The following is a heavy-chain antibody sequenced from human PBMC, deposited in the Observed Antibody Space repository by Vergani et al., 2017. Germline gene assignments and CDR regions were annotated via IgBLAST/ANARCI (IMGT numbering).Heavy chain of an antibody. J-gene: IGHJ4*02. CDR1: GFTVSSNY. D-gene: IGHD3-22*01. V-gene: IGHV3-53*04. CDR2: IYSGGST. Sequence: EVQLVESGGGLVQPGGSLRLSCAASGFTVSSNYMSWVRQAPGKGLEWVSVIYSGGSTYYADSVKGRFTISRHNSKNTLYLQMNSLRAEDTAVYYCARGGQNYYDSSGYYLDYWGQGTLVTVSS. CDR3: ARGGQNYYDSSGYYLDY.